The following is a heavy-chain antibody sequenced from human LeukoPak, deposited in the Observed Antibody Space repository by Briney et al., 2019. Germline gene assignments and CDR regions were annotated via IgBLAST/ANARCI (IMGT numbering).Heavy chain of an antibody. J-gene: IGHJ3*02. V-gene: IGHV1-46*01. CDR3: ARGAPSSGYPDAFDI. D-gene: IGHD3-22*01. CDR1: GFTFINYY. Sequence: ASVKVSCKASGFTFINYYMHWVRQAPGQGLEWMGIINPSGGSTSYAQKFQGRVTMTRDTSTSTVYMELSSLRSEDTAVYYCARGAPSSGYPDAFDIWGQGTMVTVSS. CDR2: INPSGGST.